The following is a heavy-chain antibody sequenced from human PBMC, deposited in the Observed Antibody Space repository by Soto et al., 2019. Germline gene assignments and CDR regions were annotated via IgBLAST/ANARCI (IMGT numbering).Heavy chain of an antibody. J-gene: IGHJ4*02. Sequence: QLQLQESGPGLVKPSETLSLTCTVSGGSISSGTYYWGWIRQPPGQGLEWIGRISSSGSAYYNPSRKSRFTIPVDTSKNQFSLNLNSVTAADTAVYYCARHGDCSDGVCYMAHPDYWGQGTLVTVSS. CDR2: ISSSGSA. V-gene: IGHV4-39*01. D-gene: IGHD2-8*01. CDR3: ARHGDCSDGVCYMAHPDY. CDR1: GGSISSGTYY.